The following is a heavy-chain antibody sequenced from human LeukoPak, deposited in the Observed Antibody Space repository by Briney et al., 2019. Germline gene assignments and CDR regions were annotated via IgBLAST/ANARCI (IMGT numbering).Heavy chain of an antibody. J-gene: IGHJ5*02. CDR3: ARNLGKGVVPFNWFDP. Sequence: GGSLRLSCAASGFTFSSYSMNWVRQAPGKGLEWVSSISSSSSYIYYADSVKGLFTISRDNAKNSLYLQMNSLRAEDTAVYYCARNLGKGVVPFNWFDPWGQGTLVTVSS. CDR2: ISSSSSYI. D-gene: IGHD2-2*01. V-gene: IGHV3-21*01. CDR1: GFTFSSYS.